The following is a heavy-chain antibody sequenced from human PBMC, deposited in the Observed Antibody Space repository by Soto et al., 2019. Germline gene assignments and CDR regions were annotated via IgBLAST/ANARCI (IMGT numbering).Heavy chain of an antibody. V-gene: IGHV3-33*01. D-gene: IGHD6-13*01. CDR2: IWYDGSNK. CDR1: GFTFSSYG. CDR3: ARERGSGFSSRCDYYYYGMAV. J-gene: IGHJ6*02. Sequence: QVQLVESGGGVVQPGRSLRLSCAASGFTFSSYGMHWVRQAPGKGLEWVAVIWYDGSNKYYADSVKGRFTISRDNSKNTLYLQMNSLRAEDTAVYYCARERGSGFSSRCDYYYYGMAVWGQGTTVTVSS.